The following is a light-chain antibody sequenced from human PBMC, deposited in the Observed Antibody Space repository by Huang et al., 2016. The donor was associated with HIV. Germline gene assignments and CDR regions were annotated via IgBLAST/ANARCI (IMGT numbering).Light chain of an antibody. V-gene: IGKV4-1*01. CDR2: WAT. J-gene: IGKJ1*01. Sequence: DIVMTQSPDSLAVSPGERATINCKSSQSLLYRLRKKNYLAWFQQKPGRPPKLLISWATTRESGVPDRFSGSGSGTDFTLTINNLQAEDVAVYFCLQYYSVPQTFGHGTKVEIK. CDR1: QSLLYRLRKKNY. CDR3: LQYYSVPQT.